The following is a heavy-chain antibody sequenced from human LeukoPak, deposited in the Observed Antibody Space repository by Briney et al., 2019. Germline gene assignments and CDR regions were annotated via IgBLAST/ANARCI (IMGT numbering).Heavy chain of an antibody. CDR1: GFTFSSYA. J-gene: IGHJ6*03. Sequence: GGSLRLSCAASGFTFSSYAMSWVRQAPGKGLEWVSAISGSGGSTYYADSVKGRFTISRDNSKNTLYLQMNSLGAEDTAVYYCAKDVELRRPYYMDVWGKGTTVTVSS. CDR2: ISGSGGST. D-gene: IGHD6-25*01. V-gene: IGHV3-23*01. CDR3: AKDVELRRPYYMDV.